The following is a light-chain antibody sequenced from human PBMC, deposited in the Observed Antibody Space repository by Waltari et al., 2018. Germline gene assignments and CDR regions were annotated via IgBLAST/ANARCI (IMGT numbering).Light chain of an antibody. Sequence: DIRMTQSPSSLSAFLGDRVTISCRSSQTISQYLNWYQQKPGKAPKLLIFAASTLQSGVPSRFTGAGSGTNFTLTISSLQPEDFATYYCHQSYSPLNSFGQGTKLEIK. CDR3: HQSYSPLNS. V-gene: IGKV1-39*01. CDR1: QTISQY. J-gene: IGKJ2*01. CDR2: AAS.